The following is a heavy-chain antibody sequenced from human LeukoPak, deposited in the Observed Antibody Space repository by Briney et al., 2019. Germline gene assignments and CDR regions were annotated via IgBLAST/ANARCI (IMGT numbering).Heavy chain of an antibody. V-gene: IGHV4-39*01. CDR3: ARHGGITMIDRFDY. D-gene: IGHD3-22*01. J-gene: IGHJ4*02. CDR1: GGSISSSSYY. Sequence: SETLSLTCTVSGGSISSSSYYWGWIRQPPGKGLEWIGSIYYSGSTYYNPYLKSRVTISVDTSKNQFSLKLSSVTAADTAVYYCARHGGITMIDRFDYWGQGTLVTVSS. CDR2: IYYSGST.